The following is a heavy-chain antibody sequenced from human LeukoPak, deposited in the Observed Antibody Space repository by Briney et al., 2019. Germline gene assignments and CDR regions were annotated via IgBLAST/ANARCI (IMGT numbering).Heavy chain of an antibody. CDR2: IHPTGDT. CDR1: GDSINHYY. Sequence: SETLSLTCTVSGDSINHYYWSWIRQPAGKGLEWIGRIHPTGDTNYNPSLKSRVTMSLDTSKNQFSLKLSSVTAADTAVYYCARDWGPPYENWFDPWGQGTLVTVSS. CDR3: ARDWGPPYENWFDP. J-gene: IGHJ5*02. D-gene: IGHD3-16*01. V-gene: IGHV4-4*07.